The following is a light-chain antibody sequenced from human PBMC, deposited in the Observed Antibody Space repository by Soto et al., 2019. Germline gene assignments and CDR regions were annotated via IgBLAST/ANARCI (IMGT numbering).Light chain of an antibody. CDR3: QQRSNWPT. V-gene: IGKV3-11*01. Sequence: ELVLTQSPATLSLSPGERATLSCRASQSVSSYLAWYQQKPGQAPRHLIYDASNRATGIPARFSGSGSGTDFTLTISSLEPEDFAVYYCQQRSNWPTFGQGTKLEIK. CDR2: DAS. J-gene: IGKJ2*01. CDR1: QSVSSY.